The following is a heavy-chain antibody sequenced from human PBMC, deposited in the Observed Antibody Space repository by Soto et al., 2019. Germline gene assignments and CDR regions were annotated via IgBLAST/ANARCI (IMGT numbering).Heavy chain of an antibody. Sequence: QVQLVESGGGVVQPGRSLRLSCAASGFTFSSFGMHWVRQAPGKGLEWVAVASYDGSYKYYADSVKGRFTISKDNSMNALYLQMKSLRAEDTAVYYCAKERSVVATTPDFDYWGQGTLVTVSS. CDR1: GFTFSSFG. CDR2: ASYDGSYK. V-gene: IGHV3-30*18. J-gene: IGHJ4*02. D-gene: IGHD5-12*01. CDR3: AKERSVVATTPDFDY.